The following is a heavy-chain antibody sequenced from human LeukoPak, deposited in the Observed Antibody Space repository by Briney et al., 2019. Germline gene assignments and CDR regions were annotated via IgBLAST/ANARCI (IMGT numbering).Heavy chain of an antibody. CDR2: ISAYNGNT. D-gene: IGHD6-6*01. V-gene: IGHV1-18*01. J-gene: IGHJ3*02. CDR3: ARPRVEYSSSSDAFDI. CDR1: GYTFTSYG. Sequence: ASVKVSCKASGYTFTSYGISWVRQAPGQGLEWMGWISAYNGNTNYAQKLQGRVTMTTDTSTSTVYMELRSLRSDDTAVYYCARPRVEYSSSSDAFDIWGQGTMVTVSS.